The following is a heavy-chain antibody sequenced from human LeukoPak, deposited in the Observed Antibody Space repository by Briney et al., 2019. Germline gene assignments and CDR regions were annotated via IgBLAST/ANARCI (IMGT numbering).Heavy chain of an antibody. CDR2: IHYSGST. D-gene: IGHD6-19*01. CDR1: GGSIGSYY. J-gene: IGHJ4*02. Sequence: PSETLSLTCTVSGGSIGSYYWNWIRQAPGKGLEWIGYIHYSGSTNHNSSLKSRVTISVDTPKNQYSLKLNSVTAADTAVYYCARDGVAGGFDFWGQGTLVTVSS. V-gene: IGHV4-59*01. CDR3: ARDGVAGGFDF.